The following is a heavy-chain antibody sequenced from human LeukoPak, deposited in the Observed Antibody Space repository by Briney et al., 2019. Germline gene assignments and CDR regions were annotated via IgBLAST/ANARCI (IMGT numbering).Heavy chain of an antibody. CDR2: IYYSGST. D-gene: IGHD2-2*01. V-gene: IGHV4-31*03. J-gene: IGHJ5*02. CDR1: GGSISSGGYY. CDR3: ARDAGEGQLPRRNWFDP. Sequence: SQTLSLTCTVSGGSISSGGYYWSWIRQHPGKGLEWIGYIYYSGSTYYNPSLKSRVTISVDTSKNQFSLKLSSATAADTAVYYCARDAGEGQLPRRNWFDPWGQGTLVTVSS.